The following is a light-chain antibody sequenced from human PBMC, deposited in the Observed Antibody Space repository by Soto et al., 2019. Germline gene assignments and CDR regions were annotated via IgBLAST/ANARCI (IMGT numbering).Light chain of an antibody. Sequence: EIVLTQSPGTLSLSPGERATLSCRASQSVSSRYLAGYQQKPGQAPRLLIYAASSRATGIPDRFSGSGSGTDFTLTISRLEPEDFAVYYCQQYDSSLYTFGQGTKLEIK. CDR1: QSVSSRY. CDR2: AAS. J-gene: IGKJ2*01. CDR3: QQYDSSLYT. V-gene: IGKV3-20*01.